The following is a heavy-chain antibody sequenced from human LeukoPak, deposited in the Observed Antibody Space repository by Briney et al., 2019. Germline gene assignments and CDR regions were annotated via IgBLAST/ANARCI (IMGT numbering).Heavy chain of an antibody. V-gene: IGHV3-7*03. CDR2: INHNGNVN. CDR3: ARGGGLDV. J-gene: IGHJ6*02. Sequence: GSLRLSCAASGFTFGSYWMNWARQAPGKGLEWVASINHNGNVNYYLDSVKGRFTISRDNAKNSLYLQMSNLRAEDTAVYFCARGGGLDVWGQGATVTVSS. CDR1: GFTFGSYW. D-gene: IGHD3-16*01.